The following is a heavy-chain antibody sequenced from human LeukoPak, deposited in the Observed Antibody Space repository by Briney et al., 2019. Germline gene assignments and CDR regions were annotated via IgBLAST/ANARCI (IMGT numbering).Heavy chain of an antibody. Sequence: SVKVSCKASGGTFSSYAISWVRQAPGQGPEWMGRIIPILGIANYAQKFQGRVTITADKSTSTAYMELSSLRSEDTAVYYCAKVAAAESYWGQGTLVTVSS. CDR1: GGTFSSYA. D-gene: IGHD6-13*01. CDR2: IIPILGIA. CDR3: AKVAAAESY. V-gene: IGHV1-69*04. J-gene: IGHJ4*02.